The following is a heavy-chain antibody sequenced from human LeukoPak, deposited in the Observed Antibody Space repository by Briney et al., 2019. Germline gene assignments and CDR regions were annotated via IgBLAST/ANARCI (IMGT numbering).Heavy chain of an antibody. CDR3: ARATPIYSSRDNWFDP. D-gene: IGHD6-13*01. V-gene: IGHV3-30*03. CDR2: IVHDGNNK. J-gene: IGHJ5*02. Sequence: HPWGSLRLSCAASGFTFNSYGMHWVRQAPGKGLEWVAVIVHDGNNKYYADSVKGRFTISRDNAKNSLYLQMNSLRAEDTALYYCARATPIYSSRDNWFDPWGQGTLVTVSS. CDR1: GFTFNSYG.